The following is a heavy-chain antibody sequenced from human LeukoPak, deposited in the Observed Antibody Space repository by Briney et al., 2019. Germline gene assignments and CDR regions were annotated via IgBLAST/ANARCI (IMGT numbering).Heavy chain of an antibody. J-gene: IGHJ5*02. D-gene: IGHD6-13*01. V-gene: IGHV5-51*01. CDR2: IYPGDSDT. CDR1: GYSFTGYW. CDR3: ARHWGAAAGIGVFWFDP. Sequence: GESLKISCKGSGYSFTGYWIGWVRQMPGKGLEWMGIIYPGDSDTRYSPSFQGQVTISADKSISTAYLQLSSLKASDTAMYYCARHWGAAAGIGVFWFDPWGQGTLVTVSS.